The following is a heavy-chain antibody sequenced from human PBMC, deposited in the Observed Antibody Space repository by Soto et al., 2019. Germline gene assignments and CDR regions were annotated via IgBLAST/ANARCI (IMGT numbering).Heavy chain of an antibody. J-gene: IGHJ6*02. V-gene: IGHV4-30-4*01. CDR2: IYYSGGT. CDR1: GGSISTKDFL. CDR3: ARAAIACGSGSCYNHYYYALDV. Sequence: SETLSLTCTVSGGSISTKDFLWSWIRESPGKGLEWIGYIYYSGGTYYNPSLKSRVSFSVDTSKNQFSLKLTSVTVADTALYYCARAAIACGSGSCYNHYYYALDVWGRGTTVTVSS. D-gene: IGHD2-2*02.